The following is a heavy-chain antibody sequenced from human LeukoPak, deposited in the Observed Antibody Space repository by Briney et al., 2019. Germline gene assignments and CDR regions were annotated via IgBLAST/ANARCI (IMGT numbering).Heavy chain of an antibody. CDR1: GYTFTDYF. CDR3: ARVVEYGDSNGYFDL. CDR2: ISGFNQNT. J-gene: IGHJ2*01. V-gene: IGHV1-18*04. Sequence: ASVKVSCKASGYTFTDYFLHWVRQAPGQGLEWMGWISGFNQNTHYAQKFQGRVTMITDTSTTTAYLDLRSLRPDDTAVYYCARVVEYGDSNGYFDLWGRGTLVTVSS. D-gene: IGHD4-17*01.